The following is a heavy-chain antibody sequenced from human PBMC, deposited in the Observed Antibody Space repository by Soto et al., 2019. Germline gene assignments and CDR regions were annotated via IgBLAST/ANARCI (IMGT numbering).Heavy chain of an antibody. CDR2: TYYRSKWYN. CDR1: GDSVSSSSAA. V-gene: IGHV6-1*01. J-gene: IGHJ6*02. CDR3: ASEVAARYYSYYGMDV. Sequence: SQTLSLTCAISGDSVSSSSAAWNWIRQSPSRGLEWLGRTYYRSKWYNDYAVSVQSRITIKTDTSKNQFFLQLNSVTPEDTAVYYCASEVAARYYSYYGMDVWGQGTTVTVSS. D-gene: IGHD6-6*01.